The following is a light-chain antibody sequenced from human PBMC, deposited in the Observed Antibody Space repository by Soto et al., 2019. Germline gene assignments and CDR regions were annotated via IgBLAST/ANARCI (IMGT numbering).Light chain of an antibody. CDR3: QQLNSYPRGFT. Sequence: DIQFTQSPSFLSSSVGDRVTMTCRAIRGISSYLAWYQQKPGKAPKLLIYAASTLQSGVPSRFSGSGSGTEFTLTISSLQPEDFATYYCQQLNSYPRGFTFGPGTKVDIK. V-gene: IGKV1-9*01. J-gene: IGKJ3*01. CDR2: AAS. CDR1: RGISSY.